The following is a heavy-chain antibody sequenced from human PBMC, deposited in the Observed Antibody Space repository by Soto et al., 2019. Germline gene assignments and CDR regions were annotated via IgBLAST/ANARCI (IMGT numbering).Heavy chain of an antibody. CDR3: ARDRTSYPSFDY. V-gene: IGHV1-3*01. Sequence: ASVKVSCKASGYTFTSYAMHWVRQAPGQRLEWMGWINAGNGNTKYSQKFQGRVTITRDTSASTAYMELSSLRSEDTAVYYCARDRTSYPSFDYWGQGTLVTVSS. J-gene: IGHJ4*02. CDR2: INAGNGNT. CDR1: GYTFTSYA. D-gene: IGHD2-2*01.